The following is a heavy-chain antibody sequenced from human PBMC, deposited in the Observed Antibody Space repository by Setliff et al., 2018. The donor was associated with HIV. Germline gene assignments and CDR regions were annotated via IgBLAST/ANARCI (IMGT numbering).Heavy chain of an antibody. D-gene: IGHD3-10*01. CDR3: ARQDYRYDGDIYQYYGLDV. V-gene: IGHV1-18*01. CDR1: GYNFVNYG. CDR2: ISGYNAKT. Sequence: ASVKVSCKASGYNFVNYGISWVRQAPRQGLEWTGWISGYNAKTQYAQKVQGRVTMTTDTSTGTAYMELRSLRSDDTAVYFCARQDYRYDGDIYQYYGLDVWGQGTTVTVSS. J-gene: IGHJ6*02.